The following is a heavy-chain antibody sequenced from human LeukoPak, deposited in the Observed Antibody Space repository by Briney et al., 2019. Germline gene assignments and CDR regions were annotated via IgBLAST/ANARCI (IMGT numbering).Heavy chain of an antibody. Sequence: PGGSLRLSCAASGLTFSSDRMNWVRQAPGKGLEWVLSISSSSSYIYYADSVKGRFTISRDSSKNTLYLQMNSLRAEDTAVYYCARGGRHYYDFWSGYYLDYWGQGTLVTVSS. J-gene: IGHJ4*02. D-gene: IGHD3-3*01. CDR1: GLTFSSDR. V-gene: IGHV3-21*01. CDR3: ARGGRHYYDFWSGYYLDY. CDR2: ISSSSSYI.